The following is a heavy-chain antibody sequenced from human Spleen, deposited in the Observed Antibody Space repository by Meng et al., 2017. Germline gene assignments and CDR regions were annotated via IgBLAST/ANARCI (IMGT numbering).Heavy chain of an antibody. V-gene: IGHV4-4*07. CDR2: IYTSGST. CDR3: ARAWGSGRQADY. J-gene: IGHJ4*02. D-gene: IGHD3-10*01. Sequence: GSLRLSCTVSGGSISSYYWSWIRQPAGKGLEWIGRIYTSGSTNYNPSLKSRVTMSVDTSKNQFSLKLSSVTAADTAVYYCARAWGSGRQADYWGQGTQVTVSS. CDR1: GGSISSYY.